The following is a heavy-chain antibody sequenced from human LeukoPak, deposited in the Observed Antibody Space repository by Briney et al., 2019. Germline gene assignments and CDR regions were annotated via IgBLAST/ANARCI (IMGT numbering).Heavy chain of an antibody. CDR1: GGSISSYY. Sequence: PSETLSLTCTVSGGSISSYYWSWIRQPPGKGLEWIGYIYYSGSTNYNPSLKSRVTISVDTSKNQFSLKLSSVTAADTAVYYCARVPHSSSSYYYMDVWGKGTTVTVSS. J-gene: IGHJ6*03. CDR2: IYYSGST. D-gene: IGHD6-6*01. CDR3: ARVPHSSSSYYYMDV. V-gene: IGHV4-59*01.